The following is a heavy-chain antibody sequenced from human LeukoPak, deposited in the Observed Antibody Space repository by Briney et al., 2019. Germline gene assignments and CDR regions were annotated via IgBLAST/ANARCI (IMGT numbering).Heavy chain of an antibody. J-gene: IGHJ3*02. CDR1: GYSIPIGYY. CDR2: INLQRHI. CDR3: ARQMAIKGEWAFDI. V-gene: IGHV4-38-2*01. Sequence: SETLSLTCDVSGYSIPIGYYWGWIRQPPGKGLEWIGSINLQRHIYYSPSLKSRATISLDTSQNQFSLILRSVTAADTALYYCARQMAIKGEWAFDIWGQGTMVTAST. D-gene: IGHD5-24*01.